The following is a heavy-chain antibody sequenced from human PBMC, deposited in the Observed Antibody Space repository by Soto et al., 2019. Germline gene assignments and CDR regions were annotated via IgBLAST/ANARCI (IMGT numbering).Heavy chain of an antibody. CDR2: IIPVFGTA. Sequence: QVQLVQSGAEVKKPGSSVKVSCKASGGTLSNYGISWVRQAPGQGLEWMGGIIPVFGTANYAQKLQGRVTITADESTNTLYMDVSSLRSDDTAVYYCARGDATKIVVTTYYGMDVWGQGTTVTVSS. CDR1: GGTLSNYG. D-gene: IGHD4-17*01. V-gene: IGHV1-69*12. CDR3: ARGDATKIVVTTYYGMDV. J-gene: IGHJ6*02.